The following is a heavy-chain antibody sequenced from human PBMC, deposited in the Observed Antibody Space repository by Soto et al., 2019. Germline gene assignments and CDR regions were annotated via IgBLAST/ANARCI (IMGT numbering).Heavy chain of an antibody. Sequence: GGSLRLSCAASGFTFSSDWMHGVRQAPGKGLVWVSRINTDGSDTSYADSVKGRFTISRDNAKNTLYLQMNSLRAEDTAVYYSTRDRPGPQHYFDYWGQGNMVTVS. CDR1: GFTFSSDW. D-gene: IGHD6-6*01. CDR2: INTDGSDT. J-gene: IGHJ4*02. CDR3: TRDRPGPQHYFDY. V-gene: IGHV3-74*01.